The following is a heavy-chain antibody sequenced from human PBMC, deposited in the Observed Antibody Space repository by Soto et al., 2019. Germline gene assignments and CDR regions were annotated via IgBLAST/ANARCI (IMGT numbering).Heavy chain of an antibody. CDR1: GFTFSSYA. CDR2: ISGSGGST. D-gene: IGHD3-10*01. J-gene: IGHJ3*02. V-gene: IGHV3-23*01. Sequence: GGSLRLTCAASGFTFSSYAMSWVRQAPGKGLEWVSAISGSGGSTYYADSVKGRFTISRDNSKNTLYLQMNSLRSEDTAVYYCFSGGDPDAFDIWGQGTMVTVSS. CDR3: FSGGDPDAFDI.